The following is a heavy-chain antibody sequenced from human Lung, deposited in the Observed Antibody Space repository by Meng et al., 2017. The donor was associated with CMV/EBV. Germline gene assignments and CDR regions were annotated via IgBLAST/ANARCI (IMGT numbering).Heavy chain of an antibody. D-gene: IGHD2/OR15-2a*01. V-gene: IGHV3-21*01. J-gene: IGHJ6*02. CDR3: TRDFSPRSNAYFSIYYFYALGF. Sequence: GGSLRLXCAASGFTFSSYSMNGVRQAPGKGLEGVSSISNSGANRYYADSVKGRFSISRDNTKNSLYLQMNMLRAKDTAIYYCTRDFSPRSNAYFSIYYFYALGFLCQGTAVTVSS. CDR2: ISNSGANR. CDR1: GFTFSSYS.